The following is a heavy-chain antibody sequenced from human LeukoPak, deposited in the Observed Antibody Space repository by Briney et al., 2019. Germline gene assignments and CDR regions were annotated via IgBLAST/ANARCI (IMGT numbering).Heavy chain of an antibody. CDR1: GGSISSSSYY. CDR3: ARHQIWSGCPEVVSYYYYGMDV. D-gene: IGHD3-3*01. CDR2: IYYSGST. J-gene: IGHJ6*02. V-gene: IGHV4-39*01. Sequence: SETLSLTCTVSGGSISSSSYYWGWIRQPPGKGLEWIGSIYYSGSTYYNPSLKSRVTISVDTSKNQFSLKLSSVTAADTAVYYCARHQIWSGCPEVVSYYYYGMDVWGQGTTVTVSS.